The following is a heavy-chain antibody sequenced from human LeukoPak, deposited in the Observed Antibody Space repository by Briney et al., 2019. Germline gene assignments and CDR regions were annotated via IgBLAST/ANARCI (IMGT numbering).Heavy chain of an antibody. Sequence: PGRSLRLSCAASRFTFTNYGMHWLRQSAGKGLEGVTVMSYDGCNKYYRDSEKGLFITSRHFSKNTLSLQMNSLRAEDTAVYSCAKDVGDRYYFDYWGQGTLVTVSS. CDR3: AKDVGDRYYFDY. J-gene: IGHJ4*02. CDR2: MSYDGCNK. V-gene: IGHV3-30*18. CDR1: RFTFTNYG.